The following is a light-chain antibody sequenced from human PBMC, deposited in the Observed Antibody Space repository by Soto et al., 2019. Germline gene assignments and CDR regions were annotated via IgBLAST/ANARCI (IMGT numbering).Light chain of an antibody. J-gene: IGKJ1*01. CDR1: QSISGTF. CDR3: QQYDSGWT. Sequence: EIVLTQSPGTLSLSPGERATLSCRASQSISGTFLAWYQHKPGQAPRVLIYGASRRATGIPDRFSGSGSGTDFTLTISRREPEDFALYYCQQYDSGWTFGQGTKLEMK. CDR2: GAS. V-gene: IGKV3-20*01.